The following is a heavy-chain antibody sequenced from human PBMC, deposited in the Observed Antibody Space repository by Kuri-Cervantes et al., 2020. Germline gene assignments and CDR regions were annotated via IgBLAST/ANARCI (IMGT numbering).Heavy chain of an antibody. J-gene: IGHJ4*02. V-gene: IGHV1-18*01. CDR3: ARVTGRRVRSYFDY. CDR1: GYTFTSYG. Sequence: ASAKVFCKASGYTFTSYGISWVRQAPGQGLEWMGWISAYNGNTNYAQKLQGRVTMTTDTSTSTAYMELRSLRSDDTAVYYCARVTGRRVRSYFDYWGQGTLVTVSS. D-gene: IGHD3-3*01. CDR2: ISAYNGNT.